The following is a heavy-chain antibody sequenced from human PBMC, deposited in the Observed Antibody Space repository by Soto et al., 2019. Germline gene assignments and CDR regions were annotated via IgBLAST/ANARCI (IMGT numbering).Heavy chain of an antibody. V-gene: IGHV3-53*01. CDR2: HYSGGSA. J-gene: IGHJ5*02. D-gene: IGHD1-26*01. Sequence: GGSLRLSCAISGFSVSSNYLSWVRQAPGKGLEWVSVHYSGGSAYYADSVQGRFTISRDKSNNTLYLQMRRVRAEDTAVYFCARHRHPRGTVGATSPLDPWGQGTQVTV. CDR1: GFSVSSNY. CDR3: ARHRHPRGTVGATSPLDP.